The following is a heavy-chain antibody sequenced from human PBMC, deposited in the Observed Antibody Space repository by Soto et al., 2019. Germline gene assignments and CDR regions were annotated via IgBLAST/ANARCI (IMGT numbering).Heavy chain of an antibody. D-gene: IGHD6-13*01. Sequence: GGSLRLSCAASGFTFSSYGMHWVRQAPGKGLEWVAVISYDGSNKYYADSVKGRFTISRDNSKNTLYLQMNSPRAEDTAVYYCAKEPGYSSSWYYFDYWGQGTLVTVSS. CDR3: AKEPGYSSSWYYFDY. V-gene: IGHV3-30*18. CDR2: ISYDGSNK. J-gene: IGHJ4*02. CDR1: GFTFSSYG.